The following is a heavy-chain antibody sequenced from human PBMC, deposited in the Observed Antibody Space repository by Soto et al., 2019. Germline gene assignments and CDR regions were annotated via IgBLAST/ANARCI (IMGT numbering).Heavy chain of an antibody. Sequence: QVQLVQSGAEVKKPGASVKVSCKASGYTFTSYGISWVRQAPGQGLEWMGWISAYNGNTNYAQKLQGRVTMTTGTATSTAYMELRRLRSDDTAVYYCAREIMGEDYDILTGTLDYGGQGTLVTVSS. J-gene: IGHJ4*02. CDR1: GYTFTSYG. CDR2: ISAYNGNT. D-gene: IGHD3-9*01. CDR3: AREIMGEDYDILTGTLDY. V-gene: IGHV1-18*01.